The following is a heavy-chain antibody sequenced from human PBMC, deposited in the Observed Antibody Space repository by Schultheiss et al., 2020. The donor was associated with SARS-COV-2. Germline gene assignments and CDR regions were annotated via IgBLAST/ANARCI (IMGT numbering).Heavy chain of an antibody. CDR2: IYYSGST. Sequence: SQTLSLTCTVSGGSISSYYWSWIRQPPGKGLEWIGYIYYSGSTNYNPSLKSRVTISVDTSKNQFSLKLSSVTAADTAVYYCARGGYYYYMDVWGKGTTVTVSS. CDR1: GGSISSYY. V-gene: IGHV4-59*01. J-gene: IGHJ6*03. CDR3: ARGGYYYYMDV.